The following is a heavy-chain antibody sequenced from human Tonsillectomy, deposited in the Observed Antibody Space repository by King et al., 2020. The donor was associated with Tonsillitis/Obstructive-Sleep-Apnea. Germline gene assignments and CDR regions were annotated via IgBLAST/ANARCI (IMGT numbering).Heavy chain of an antibody. CDR1: GYTFTSYY. CDR2: INPSGGST. D-gene: IGHD3-3*01. J-gene: IGHJ4*02. CDR3: SRDLSDFWIGHLPIYY. V-gene: IGHV1-46*01. Sequence: QLVQSGAEVKKPGASVKVSCKASGYTFTSYYMHWVRQAPGQGLEWMGIINPSGGSTSYAKKFQGRVTMTRDTSTSTVYMELSSLRSEDTAVYYCSRDLSDFWIGHLPIYYWGQGTLVTVSS.